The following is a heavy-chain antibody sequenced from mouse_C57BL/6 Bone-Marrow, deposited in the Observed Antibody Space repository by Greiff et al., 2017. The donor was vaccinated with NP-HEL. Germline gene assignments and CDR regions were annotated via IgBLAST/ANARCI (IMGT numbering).Heavy chain of an antibody. D-gene: IGHD2-5*01. J-gene: IGHJ4*01. Sequence: VQLQQSGPGLVAPSQSLSITCTVSGFSLTSYAISWVRQPPGKGLEWLGVIWTGGGTNYNSALKSRLSISKDNSKSQVFLKMNSLQTDDTARYYCARARDSNPYYYAMDYWGQGTSVTVSS. CDR2: IWTGGGT. CDR1: GFSLTSYA. CDR3: ARARDSNPYYYAMDY. V-gene: IGHV2-9-1*01.